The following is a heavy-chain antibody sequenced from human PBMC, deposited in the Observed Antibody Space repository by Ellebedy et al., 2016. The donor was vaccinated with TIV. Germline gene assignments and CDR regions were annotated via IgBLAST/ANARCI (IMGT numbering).Heavy chain of an antibody. CDR1: GFTFTTYS. V-gene: IGHV3-30*18. CDR2: ISFDGRKI. J-gene: IGHJ4*02. CDR3: AKDSVGSFDA. Sequence: GGSLRLSCAASGFTFTTYSMHWVRQAPAKGPAWMAAISFDGRKIFLADSVKGRFTISRDNSQNTLYLQMSSLRVEDTAVYYCAKDSVGSFDAWGQGILVAGSS. D-gene: IGHD1-26*01.